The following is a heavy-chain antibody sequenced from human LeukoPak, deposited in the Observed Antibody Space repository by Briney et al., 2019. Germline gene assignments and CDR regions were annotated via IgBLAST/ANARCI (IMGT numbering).Heavy chain of an antibody. Sequence: GGSLRLSCAASGFTFSSYSMNWVRQAPGKGLEWVSYISSRRTIYYADSVKGRCTISRDNAKNSLYLQMNSLRDEDTAVYYCARARVWGQGTLVTVSS. V-gene: IGHV3-48*02. CDR1: GFTFSSYS. CDR2: ISSRRTI. J-gene: IGHJ4*02. CDR3: ARARV.